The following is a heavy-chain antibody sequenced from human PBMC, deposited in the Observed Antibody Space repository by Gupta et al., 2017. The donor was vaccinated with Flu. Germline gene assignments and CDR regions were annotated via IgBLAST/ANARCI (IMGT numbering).Heavy chain of an antibody. Sequence: FIFATYDMHWVRQVPGKGLEWVSAIGTGGDTYDAGSVKGRFTISRDSVKSSLFLQLTSLEDGDTAVYYWARGKALWVLPNYYGWEVWGQGTKVAVSS. J-gene: IGHJ6*02. D-gene: IGHD1-1*01. CDR2: IGTGGDT. CDR1: FIFATYD. V-gene: IGHV3-13*01. CDR3: ARGKALWVLPNYYGWEV.